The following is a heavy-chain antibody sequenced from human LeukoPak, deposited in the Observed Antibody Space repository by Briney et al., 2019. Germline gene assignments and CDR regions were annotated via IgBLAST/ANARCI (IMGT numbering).Heavy chain of an antibody. CDR1: GFTFSSYS. CDR2: ISSSSSYI. J-gene: IGHJ4*02. V-gene: IGHV3-21*01. Sequence: KPGGSLRLSCAASGFTFSSYSMNWVRQARGKWLEWASSISSSSSYIYYADSVKGRFTISRDNAKNSLYLQMNSLRAEDTAVYYCARDDYDSSGYVRSWGQGTLVTVSS. D-gene: IGHD3-22*01. CDR3: ARDDYDSSGYVRS.